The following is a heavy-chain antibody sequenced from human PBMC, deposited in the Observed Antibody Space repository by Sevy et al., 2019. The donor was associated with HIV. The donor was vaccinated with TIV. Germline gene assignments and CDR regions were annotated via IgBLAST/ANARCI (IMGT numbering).Heavy chain of an antibody. Sequence: SENLSLTCTVSGFSISSGYYWGWIRHSPEKGLEWIGNIYQSGRTYYKPSLKSRVTISVDTSKNQFSLKLISVTAADTAVYYCARASAGDRLDYYGMDVWGQGTTVTVSS. J-gene: IGHJ6*02. CDR3: ARASAGDRLDYYGMDV. D-gene: IGHD2-21*02. V-gene: IGHV4-38-2*02. CDR1: GFSISSGYY. CDR2: IYQSGRT.